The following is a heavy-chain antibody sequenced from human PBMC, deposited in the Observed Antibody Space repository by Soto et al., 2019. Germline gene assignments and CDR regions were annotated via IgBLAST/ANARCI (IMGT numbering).Heavy chain of an antibody. CDR2: ISHTGTT. D-gene: IGHD4-17*01. Sequence: SESMSLTRVVCGFPIRSPYAWGWIRQPPGKGLEWIGSISHTGTTSYSPSLTSRVSISVDTSKNQVSLKLTSVTAADTAVYFCARVTMVIRDSDHFGVDVWGHGTSVTVSS. CDR1: GFPIRSPYA. V-gene: IGHV4-38-2*01. CDR3: ARVTMVIRDSDHFGVDV. J-gene: IGHJ6*02.